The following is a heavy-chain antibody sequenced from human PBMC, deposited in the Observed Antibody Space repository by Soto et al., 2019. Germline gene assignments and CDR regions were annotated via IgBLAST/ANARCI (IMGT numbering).Heavy chain of an antibody. Sequence: SETLSLSCAVYGRSFSGYYWSWIRQPPGKGLEWIGEITHSGSTNYSPSVKRRVTISVETSKNQFSLKLSSVTAADTAVYYCARGPIAVAVTPLDYWGQGTLVTVSS. D-gene: IGHD6-19*01. J-gene: IGHJ4*02. CDR1: GRSFSGYY. V-gene: IGHV4-34*01. CDR3: ARGPIAVAVTPLDY. CDR2: ITHSGST.